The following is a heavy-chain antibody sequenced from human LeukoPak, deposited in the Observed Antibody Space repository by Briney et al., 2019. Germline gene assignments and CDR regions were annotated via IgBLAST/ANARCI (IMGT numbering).Heavy chain of an antibody. V-gene: IGHV1-18*01. Sequence: ASVKVSCKAPGYTFTSYGISWVRQAPGQGLEWMGWISAYNGNTNYAQKLQGRVTMTTDTSTSTAYMELRSLRSDDTAVYYCARGITMIVVDSDAFDIWGQGTMVTVSS. CDR3: ARGITMIVVDSDAFDI. CDR2: ISAYNGNT. D-gene: IGHD3-22*01. CDR1: GYTFTSYG. J-gene: IGHJ3*02.